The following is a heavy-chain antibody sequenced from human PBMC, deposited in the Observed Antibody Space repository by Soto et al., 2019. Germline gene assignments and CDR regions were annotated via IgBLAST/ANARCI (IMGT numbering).Heavy chain of an antibody. Sequence: GASVKVSCKASGYTFTSYGISWVRQAPGQRLERMGWISAYNGNTNYAQKLQGRVTMTTDTSTSTAYMELRSLRSDDTAVYYCARDPSYYDFWSGYAPGAFDYWGQGTLVTVSS. CDR1: GYTFTSYG. J-gene: IGHJ4*02. V-gene: IGHV1-18*01. CDR3: ARDPSYYDFWSGYAPGAFDY. D-gene: IGHD3-3*01. CDR2: ISAYNGNT.